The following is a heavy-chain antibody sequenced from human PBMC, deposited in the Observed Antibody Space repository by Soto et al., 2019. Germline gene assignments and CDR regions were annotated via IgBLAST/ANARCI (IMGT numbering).Heavy chain of an antibody. Sequence: SVKVSCKASGGTFSSYAISWVRQAPGQGLEWMGGIIPIFGTANYAQKFQGRVTITADESTSTAYMELSSLRSEDTAVYYCARDRDGYCSGGSCPAFDYWGQGTLVTVSS. J-gene: IGHJ4*02. CDR2: IIPIFGTA. D-gene: IGHD2-15*01. CDR1: GGTFSSYA. CDR3: ARDRDGYCSGGSCPAFDY. V-gene: IGHV1-69*13.